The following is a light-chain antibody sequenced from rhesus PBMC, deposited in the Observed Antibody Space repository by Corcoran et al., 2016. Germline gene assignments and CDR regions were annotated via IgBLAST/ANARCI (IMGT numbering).Light chain of an antibody. CDR3: QQYYSSPWT. Sequence: DIQMTQSPSSLSASAGDTVTITRRASQSFSSSLSGYQQKSGKAPKLLIYSASSLKSGVPSRFSGRKSGTDFTLTISNLQPKGIASYCMQQYYSSPWTFGQGTKVEIK. V-gene: IGKV1-46*01. CDR2: SAS. CDR1: QSFSSS. J-gene: IGKJ1*01.